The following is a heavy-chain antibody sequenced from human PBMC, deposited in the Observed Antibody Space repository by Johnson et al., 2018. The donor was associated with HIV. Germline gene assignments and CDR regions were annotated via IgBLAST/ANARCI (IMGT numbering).Heavy chain of an antibody. CDR2: ISRSGTTI. V-gene: IGHV3-11*01. D-gene: IGHD3-22*01. CDR1: GFTFTDYQ. J-gene: IGHJ3*02. Sequence: MQLVESGGGLVKPGGSLRLSCAASGFTFTDYQMSWIRQAPGKGLEWVSYISRSGTTIYYADSVQGRFTVSRDNAKNSLYLQMNSLRAEDTAFYYCAKDMSYDSRGDAFDIWGQGTMVTVSS. CDR3: AKDMSYDSRGDAFDI.